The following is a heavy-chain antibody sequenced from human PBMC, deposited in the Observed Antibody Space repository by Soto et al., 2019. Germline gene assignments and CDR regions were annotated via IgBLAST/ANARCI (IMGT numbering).Heavy chain of an antibody. V-gene: IGHV3-21*01. D-gene: IGHD1-26*01. CDR2: IGHSRTYI. Sequence: GSLRLSCAASGFTFSSYTFAWVRQAPGEGLEWVSSIGHSRTYIYYADSMKGRFTVSRDNVNNSLFLQMDSLRVEDTAVYYCARVKVGVTGWRHFDHWGLGALVTVSS. CDR3: ARVKVGVTGWRHFDH. J-gene: IGHJ4*02. CDR1: GFTFSSYT.